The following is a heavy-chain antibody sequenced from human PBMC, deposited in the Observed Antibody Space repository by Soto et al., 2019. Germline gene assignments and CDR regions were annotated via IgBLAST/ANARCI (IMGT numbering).Heavy chain of an antibody. CDR1: GFTFSSYA. CDR2: ISYDGSNK. CDR3: ARGQYSSSLYPSYYYYGMDV. V-gene: IGHV3-30-3*01. Sequence: GGSLRLSCAASGFTFSSYAMHWVRQAPGKGLEWVAVISYDGSNKYYADSVKGRFTISRDNSKNTLYLQMNSLRAEDTAVYYCARGQYSSSLYPSYYYYGMDVWGQGTTVTVSS. D-gene: IGHD6-6*01. J-gene: IGHJ6*02.